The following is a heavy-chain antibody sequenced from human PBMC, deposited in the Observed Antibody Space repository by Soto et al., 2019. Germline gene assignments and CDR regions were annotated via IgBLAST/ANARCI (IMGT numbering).Heavy chain of an antibody. D-gene: IGHD3-3*01. CDR2: INYRGST. CDR1: GGSISSSTSY. V-gene: IGHV4-39*01. CDR3: AKTGFWSGYRVVDY. Sequence: QLLESGPRLVKPSETLSLTCTVSGGSISSSTSYWGWIRQPPGKGLEWIGSINYRGSTYYNPSLKSRITISVDTSKNQFSLKLSSVTAADTAVYFCAKTGFWSGYRVVDYWGQGTLVTVSS. J-gene: IGHJ4*02.